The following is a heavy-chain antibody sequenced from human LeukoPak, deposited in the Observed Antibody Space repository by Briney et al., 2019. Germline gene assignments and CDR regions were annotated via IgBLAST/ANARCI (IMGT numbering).Heavy chain of an antibody. J-gene: IGHJ6*03. V-gene: IGHV3-23*01. CDR1: GFTFSSYA. Sequence: GGSLRLFCAASGFTFSSYAMSWVRQDPGKGLELHSAISGSGGSTYYADSVKGRFTSSRDNSKNSLYLQMNSLRAEDTAVYYCAKGGRLSYYYYYYMDVWGKGTTVTVSS. CDR2: ISGSGGST. D-gene: IGHD2-15*01. CDR3: AKGGRLSYYYYYYMDV.